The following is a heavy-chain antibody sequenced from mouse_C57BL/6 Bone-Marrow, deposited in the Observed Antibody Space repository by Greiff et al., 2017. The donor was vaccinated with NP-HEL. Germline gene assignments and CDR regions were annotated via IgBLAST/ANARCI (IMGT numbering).Heavy chain of an antibody. CDR2: IDPNSGGT. J-gene: IGHJ2*01. Sequence: QVQLQQPGAELVKPGASVKLSCKASGYTFTSYWMHWVKQRPGRGLEWIGRIDPNSGGTKYNEKFKSKATLTVDKPSSTAYMQLSSLTSADSAVYSCTREGGITTVVAHFDYWGQGTTLTVSS. V-gene: IGHV1-72*01. CDR3: TREGGITTVVAHFDY. D-gene: IGHD1-1*01. CDR1: GYTFTSYW.